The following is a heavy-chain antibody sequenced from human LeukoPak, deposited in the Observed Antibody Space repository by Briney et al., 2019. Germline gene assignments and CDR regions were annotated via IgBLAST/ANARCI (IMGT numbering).Heavy chain of an antibody. D-gene: IGHD6-19*01. CDR3: ARQDGAVAGWFDP. J-gene: IGHJ5*02. V-gene: IGHV5-51*01. CDR1: GYSFTSYW. CDR2: IYPGDSDT. Sequence: HGESLKISCKGSGYSFTSYWIGWVRQMPGKGLEWMGIIYPGDSDTRYIPSFQGHITISADKSISTAYLQWSSLKASDTAMYYCARQDGAVAGWFDPWGQGTLVTVSS.